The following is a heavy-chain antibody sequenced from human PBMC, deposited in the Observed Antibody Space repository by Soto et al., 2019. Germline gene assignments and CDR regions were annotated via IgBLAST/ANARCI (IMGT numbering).Heavy chain of an antibody. Sequence: QVHLVQSGAEVKKPGASVKVSCKGSGYAFTTYGITWVRQAPGQGLEWMGWIIAHNGNTNYAQKPQGRGTVTRDTSTSTAYMELRRLRAAATAVYYCATGRYGDYWGQGALVTVSS. V-gene: IGHV1-18*01. CDR2: IIAHNGNT. D-gene: IGHD1-1*01. J-gene: IGHJ4*02. CDR1: GYAFTTYG. CDR3: ATGRYGDY.